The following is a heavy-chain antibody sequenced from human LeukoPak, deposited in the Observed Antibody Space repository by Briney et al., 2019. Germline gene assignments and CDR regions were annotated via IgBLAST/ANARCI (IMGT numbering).Heavy chain of an antibody. D-gene: IGHD6-13*01. J-gene: IGHJ4*02. Sequence: ASVKVSCKASGYTFTAYYMHWVRLAPGQGLEWMGWINPNSGGTNYAQQFQGRVTMTRDTSISTAYMDLSRLRAEDTAVYYCAKGLIAAAGTSDYWGQGTLVTVSS. CDR2: INPNSGGT. CDR3: AKGLIAAAGTSDY. CDR1: GYTFTAYY. V-gene: IGHV1-2*02.